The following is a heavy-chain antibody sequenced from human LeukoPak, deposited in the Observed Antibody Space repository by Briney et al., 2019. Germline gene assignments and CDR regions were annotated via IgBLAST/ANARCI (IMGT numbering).Heavy chain of an antibody. CDR2: INGDNGNT. Sequence: ASVKVSCKASGYTSTTYAMHWVRQAPGQRLEWMGWINGDNGNTRYSQKFQGRVTITRDTSAYTAYMELRSLSSADTAVYFCARAPYDILTGYSLNWFDPWGQGTLVTVSS. J-gene: IGHJ5*02. V-gene: IGHV1-3*01. CDR3: ARAPYDILTGYSLNWFDP. D-gene: IGHD3-9*01. CDR1: GYTSTTYA.